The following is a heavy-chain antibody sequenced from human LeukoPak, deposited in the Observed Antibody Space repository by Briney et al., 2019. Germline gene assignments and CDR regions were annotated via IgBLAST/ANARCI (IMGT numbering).Heavy chain of an antibody. CDR3: AKGRLYTYFDY. Sequence: GGTLRLSCAASGFTFSNYGMGWVRQAPGKGLEWVSAISGSGDTTYYADSVKGRFTISRDNSKNTLYLQMNSLRAEDTAVYYCAKGRLYTYFDYWGQGTLVTVSS. D-gene: IGHD3-16*01. V-gene: IGHV3-23*01. CDR2: ISGSGDTT. CDR1: GFTFSNYG. J-gene: IGHJ4*02.